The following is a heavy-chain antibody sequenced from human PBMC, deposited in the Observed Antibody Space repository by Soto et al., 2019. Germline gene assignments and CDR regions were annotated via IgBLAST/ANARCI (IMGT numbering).Heavy chain of an antibody. CDR2: IYYSGST. D-gene: IGHD3-3*01. CDR1: GGSISSYY. CDR3: ARGYYDFWSGYYTRSEYYYYYYRDV. Sequence: SETLSLTCTVSGGSISSYYWSWIRQPPGKGLKRIGYIYYSGSTNYNPSLKSRVTISEDTSKNQFSLKLSSVTAADTAVYYCARGYYDFWSGYYTRSEYYYYYYRDVWGKGTTVTVSS. J-gene: IGHJ6*03. V-gene: IGHV4-59*01.